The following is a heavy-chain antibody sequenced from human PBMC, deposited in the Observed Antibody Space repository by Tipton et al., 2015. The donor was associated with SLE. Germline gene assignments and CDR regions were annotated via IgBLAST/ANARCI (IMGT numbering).Heavy chain of an antibody. D-gene: IGHD2-2*01. Sequence: TLSLTCTVSGGSISSGGYYWSWIRQHPGKGLEWIGYIYYSGSTYYNPSLKSRVTISVDTSKNQFPLKLSSVTAADTAVYYCAREGCSSTSCYGYYYMDVWGKGTTVTVSS. CDR3: AREGCSSTSCYGYYYMDV. J-gene: IGHJ6*03. V-gene: IGHV4-31*03. CDR1: GGSISSGGYY. CDR2: IYYSGST.